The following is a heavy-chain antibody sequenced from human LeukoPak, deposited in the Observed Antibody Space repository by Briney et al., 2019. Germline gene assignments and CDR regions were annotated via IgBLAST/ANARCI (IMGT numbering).Heavy chain of an antibody. J-gene: IGHJ1*01. CDR1: GFTFSHYG. V-gene: IGHV3-30*03. CDR2: ISYDGSNK. CDR3: ARDGHYDILTGYFQD. Sequence: GGSLRLSCAASGFTFSHYGLHWVRQAPGKGLEWVALISYDGSNKNYADSVRGRFTISRDNSENTLYLQMNSLRTEDTAVYYCARDGHYDILTGYFQDWGQGTLVTVSS. D-gene: IGHD3-9*01.